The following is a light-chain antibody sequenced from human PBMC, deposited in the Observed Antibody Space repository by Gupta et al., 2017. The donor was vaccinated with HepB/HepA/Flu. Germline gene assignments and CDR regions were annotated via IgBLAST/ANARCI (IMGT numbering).Light chain of an antibody. CDR1: SSNIGAGYA. J-gene: IGLJ2*01. CDR3: YSYDNSLSGHLV. V-gene: IGLV1-40*01. Sequence: QSVLTQPPSVSGAPGQRVTISCTGSSSNIGAGYAVHWYQQLPGTAPTLRILVNSNRPSGVPDRCSFSTSGASASPAPTALQPEDEAEYDYYSYDNSLSGHLVFGGGTKLTVL. CDR2: VNS.